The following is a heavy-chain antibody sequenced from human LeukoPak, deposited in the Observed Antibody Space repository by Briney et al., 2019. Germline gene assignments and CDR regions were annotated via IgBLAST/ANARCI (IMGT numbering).Heavy chain of an antibody. D-gene: IGHD3-16*01. CDR2: IYYSGST. CDR3: ARLGAPPYYYYMDV. V-gene: IGHV4-39*07. CDR1: GGSISSSTYY. Sequence: PSETPSLTCTVSGGSISSSTYYWGWIRQPPGKGLEWIGSIYYSGSTYYNPSLKSRVTISVDTSKNQFSLKLSSVTAADTAVYYCARLGAPPYYYYMDVWGKGTTVTVSS. J-gene: IGHJ6*03.